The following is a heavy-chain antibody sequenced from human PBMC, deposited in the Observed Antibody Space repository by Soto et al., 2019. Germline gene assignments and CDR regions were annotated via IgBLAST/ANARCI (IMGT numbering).Heavy chain of an antibody. CDR3: AKFFVETGGSSGWPWSFHF. CDR2: ISHDGSNT. D-gene: IGHD6-25*01. Sequence: PGGSLRLSCVASGFTLSNTGMHWVRQAPGKGLEWVAMISHDGSNTYYGDSVKGRFTISRDNSRNTLHLQMNSLRAEDTAIYYCAKFFVETGGSSGWPWSFHFWGQGTLVTVSS. CDR1: GFTLSNTG. J-gene: IGHJ4*02. V-gene: IGHV3-30*18.